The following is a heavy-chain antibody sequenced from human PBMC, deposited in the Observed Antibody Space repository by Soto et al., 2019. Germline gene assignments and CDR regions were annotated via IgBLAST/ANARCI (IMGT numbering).Heavy chain of an antibody. D-gene: IGHD3-22*01. CDR3: ARDSGPNYYDSSGYYSSGY. CDR1: GYTFTSYG. CDR2: ISAYNGNT. J-gene: IGHJ4*02. V-gene: IGHV1-18*01. Sequence: ASVKVSCKASGYTFTSYGISWVRQAPGQGLEWMGWISAYNGNTNYAQKLQGRVTMTTDTSTSTAYMELRSLRSDDTAVYYCARDSGPNYYDSSGYYSSGYWGQGTLVTVSS.